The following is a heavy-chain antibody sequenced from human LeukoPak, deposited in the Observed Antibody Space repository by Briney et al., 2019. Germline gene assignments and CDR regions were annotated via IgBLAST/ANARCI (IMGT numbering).Heavy chain of an antibody. V-gene: IGHV3-21*01. Sequence: PGGSLRLSCAASGFTFSSYSMNWVRQAPGKGLEWVSSISSSSSYIYYADSVKGRFTISRDNAKNSLYLQMNSLRAEDTAVYYCARGFPTGTYSFDPWGQGTLVTVSS. CDR3: ARGFPTGTYSFDP. CDR1: GFTFSSYS. D-gene: IGHD1-1*01. J-gene: IGHJ5*02. CDR2: ISSSSSYI.